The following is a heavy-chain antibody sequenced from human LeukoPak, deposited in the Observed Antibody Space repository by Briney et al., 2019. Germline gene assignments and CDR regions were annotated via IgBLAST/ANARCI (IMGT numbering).Heavy chain of an antibody. D-gene: IGHD1-26*01. J-gene: IGHJ3*02. CDR1: GFTFSSYA. CDR3: AKDRVGGSPHNAFDI. V-gene: IGHV3-23*01. Sequence: GGSLRLSCAASGFTFSSYAMRWVRQTPGKGLEWVSAISGSGGSTYYADSVKDRFTISRDNSKNTLYLQMNSLRAEDTAVYYCAKDRVGGSPHNAFDIWGPGTMVTVSS. CDR2: ISGSGGST.